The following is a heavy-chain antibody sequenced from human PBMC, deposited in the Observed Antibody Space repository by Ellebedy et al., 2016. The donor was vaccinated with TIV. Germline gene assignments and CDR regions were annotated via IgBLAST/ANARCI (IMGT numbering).Heavy chain of an antibody. CDR3: ARDVGGIYYYGMDV. Sequence: PGGSLRLSCAASGFIFSTYGMHWVRQAPGKGLEWVAVTSYDGSKKYYADSVKGRFTISRDNPKNTVFLQMKSLRAEDTSVYYCARDVGGIYYYGMDVWGQGTTVTVSS. D-gene: IGHD1-26*01. CDR2: TSYDGSKK. CDR1: GFIFSTYG. J-gene: IGHJ6*02. V-gene: IGHV3-30*03.